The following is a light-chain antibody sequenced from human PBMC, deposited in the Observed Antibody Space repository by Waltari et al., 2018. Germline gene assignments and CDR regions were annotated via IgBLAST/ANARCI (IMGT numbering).Light chain of an antibody. CDR3: SSYTSTDVV. CDR1: SSDGGGYNY. CDR2: DVS. Sequence: QSALTQPTSVSGSPGQSITISCTGTSSDGGGYNYVSWYQQHPGKAPKLMIYDVSNRPSGVSNRFSGSKSGNMASLTISGLQAEDEADYYCSSYTSTDVVFGGGTKLTVL. J-gene: IGLJ2*01. V-gene: IGLV2-14*01.